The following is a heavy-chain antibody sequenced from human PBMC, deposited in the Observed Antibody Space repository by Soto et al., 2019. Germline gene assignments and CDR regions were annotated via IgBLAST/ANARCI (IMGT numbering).Heavy chain of an antibody. D-gene: IGHD2-15*01. Sequence: ASVKVSCKASGYTFTSYDINWVRRATGQGLEWMGWMNPNSGNTGYAQKLQGRVTMTTDTSTSTAYMELRSLRSEDTAVYYCARDLYCSGGSCYYPRRFYYYYGMDVWGQGTTVTVSS. CDR2: MNPNSGNT. CDR3: ARDLYCSGGSCYYPRRFYYYYGMDV. CDR1: GYTFTSYD. V-gene: IGHV1-8*01. J-gene: IGHJ6*02.